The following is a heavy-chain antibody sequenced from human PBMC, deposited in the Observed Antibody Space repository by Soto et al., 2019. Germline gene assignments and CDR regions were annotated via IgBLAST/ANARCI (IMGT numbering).Heavy chain of an antibody. J-gene: IGHJ4*02. Sequence: SETLSLTCAVYGGSFSGYYWTWIRQPPGTGLEWIGEINHSGSTNYNPSLKSRVTISVDTSENQFSLKLTSVTAADTAVYYCARDKITGLFDYWGQGPLVTSPQ. CDR3: ARDKITGLFDY. CDR2: INHSGST. V-gene: IGHV4-34*01. D-gene: IGHD2-8*02. CDR1: GGSFSGYY.